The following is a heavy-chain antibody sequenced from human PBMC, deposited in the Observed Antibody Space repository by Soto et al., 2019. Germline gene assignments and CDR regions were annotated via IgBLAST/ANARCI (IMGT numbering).Heavy chain of an antibody. D-gene: IGHD6-13*01. Sequence: QVQLVQSGAEVKKPGSSVKVSCKASGGTFSSYAISWVRQAPGQGLEWMGGIIPIFGTANYAQKFQGRVTSTADESTSTAYMELRSLRSEDTAVYYCARDGIAAAGTIAYYFDYWGQGTLVTVSS. CDR1: GGTFSSYA. CDR2: IIPIFGTA. CDR3: ARDGIAAAGTIAYYFDY. J-gene: IGHJ4*02. V-gene: IGHV1-69*01.